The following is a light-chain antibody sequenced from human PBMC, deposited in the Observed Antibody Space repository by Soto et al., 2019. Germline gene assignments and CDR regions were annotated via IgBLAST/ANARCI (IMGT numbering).Light chain of an antibody. CDR3: QHYGNSPPEYT. J-gene: IGKJ3*01. CDR1: QSVSSSF. Sequence: EIVLTQSPGTLSLSPGERATLSCRASQSVSSSFLAWYQQRPGQAPRLLILGASYRATGIPDRFSGSGSGTDFTLTISRLEPEDFAVYYCQHYGNSPPEYTFGPGTNVDSK. V-gene: IGKV3-20*01. CDR2: GAS.